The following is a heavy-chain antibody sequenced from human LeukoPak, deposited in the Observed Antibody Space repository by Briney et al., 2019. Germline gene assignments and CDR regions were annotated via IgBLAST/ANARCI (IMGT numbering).Heavy chain of an antibody. CDR3: ARDSRDYYGSGFFDY. Sequence: NTSETLSLTCTVSGGSISSYYWSWIRQPPGKGLEWIGYINYSGSTNYNPSLKSRVTTSVDTSKNQFSLKLSSVTAADTAVYYCARDSRDYYGSGFFDYWGQGTLVTVSS. J-gene: IGHJ4*02. V-gene: IGHV4-59*01. D-gene: IGHD3-10*01. CDR2: INYSGST. CDR1: GGSISSYY.